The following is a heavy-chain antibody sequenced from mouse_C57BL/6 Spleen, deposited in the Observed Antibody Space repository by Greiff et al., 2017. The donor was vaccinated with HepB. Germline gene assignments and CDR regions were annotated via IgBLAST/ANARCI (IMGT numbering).Heavy chain of an antibody. D-gene: IGHD4-1*01. CDR3: ARAWNGTSWYFDG. Sequence: QFQLQQPGAELVMPGASVKLSCKASGYTFTSYWMHWVKQRPGQGLEWIGEIDPSDSYPNYNQKFKGKSTLTVDKSSSTAYMQLSSLTSEDSAVYYCARAWNGTSWYFDGWGTGITVTVSS. CDR2: IDPSDSYP. V-gene: IGHV1-69*01. J-gene: IGHJ1*02. CDR1: GYTFTSYW.